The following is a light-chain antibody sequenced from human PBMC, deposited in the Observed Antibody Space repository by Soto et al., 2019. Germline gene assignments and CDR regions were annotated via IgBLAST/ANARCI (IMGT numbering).Light chain of an antibody. Sequence: QAVVTQSSSASASLGSSVKLTCTLSSGHSSYIIAWHQQQPGKAPRYLMKLEGSGSYNKGSEVPDRFSGSSSGADRYLTISNLQFEDEADYYCETWASNTRVFGGGTKLTVL. V-gene: IGLV4-60*02. CDR2: LEGSGSY. J-gene: IGLJ3*02. CDR3: ETWASNTRV. CDR1: SGHSSYI.